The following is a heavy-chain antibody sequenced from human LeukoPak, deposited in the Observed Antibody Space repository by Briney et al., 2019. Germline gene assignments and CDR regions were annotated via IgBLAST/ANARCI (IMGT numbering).Heavy chain of an antibody. CDR3: ARDHGFLEWLLGYYMDV. D-gene: IGHD3-3*01. CDR1: GFTFSSCS. V-gene: IGHV3-21*01. J-gene: IGHJ6*03. Sequence: GGSLRLSCEASGFTFSSCSMNWVRQAPGKGLEWVSSISSSSSYIYYADSVKGRFTISRDNAKNSLYLQMNSLRAEDTAVYYCARDHGFLEWLLGYYMDVWGKGTTVTVSS. CDR2: ISSSSSYI.